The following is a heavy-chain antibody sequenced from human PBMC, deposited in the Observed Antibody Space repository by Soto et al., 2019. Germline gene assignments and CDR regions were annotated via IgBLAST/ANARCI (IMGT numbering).Heavy chain of an antibody. CDR3: ASVGGYYYDSSGYYSFDY. CDR2: IIPIFGTA. D-gene: IGHD3-22*01. Sequence: SLKVSCKASGGTFSSYAISWVRQAPGQGLEWMGGIIPIFGTANYAQKFQGRVTITADESTSTAYMELSSLRSEDTAVYYCASVGGYYYDSSGYYSFDYWGQGTLVTVSS. J-gene: IGHJ4*02. V-gene: IGHV1-69*13. CDR1: GGTFSSYA.